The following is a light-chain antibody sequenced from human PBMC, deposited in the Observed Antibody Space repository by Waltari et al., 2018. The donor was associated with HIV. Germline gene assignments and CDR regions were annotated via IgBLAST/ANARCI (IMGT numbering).Light chain of an antibody. CDR3: LLYNGISWV. Sequence: QPVVTQEPSLTVSPGETVTLTCAPSTGMVTSGSYANWVQQKPGQAPRSLIYSVSNRHSWTPARFSGSLLGGKAVLTLSGVLPEDEAEYYCLLYNGISWVFGGGTKLTVL. CDR1: TGMVTSGSY. CDR2: SVS. J-gene: IGLJ3*02. V-gene: IGLV7-43*01.